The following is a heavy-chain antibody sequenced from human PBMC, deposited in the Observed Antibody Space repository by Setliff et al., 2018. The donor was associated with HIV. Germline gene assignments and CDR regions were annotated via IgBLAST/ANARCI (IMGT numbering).Heavy chain of an antibody. Sequence: SETLSLTCSVSAGSISSGRYYWSWIRQPAGKGLEWIGHIYSSGSANYNLSLKSRVTISVDTSKHQFSLKLNSMTAADTAVYFCARKVGGDFDYWGQGTLVTVSS. CDR3: ARKVGGDFDY. CDR2: IYSSGSA. J-gene: IGHJ4*02. CDR1: AGSISSGRYY. V-gene: IGHV4-61*09. D-gene: IGHD2-2*01.